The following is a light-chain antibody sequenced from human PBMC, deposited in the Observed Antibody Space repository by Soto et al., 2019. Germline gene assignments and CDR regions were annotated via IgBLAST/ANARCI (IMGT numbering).Light chain of an antibody. J-gene: IGLJ1*01. Sequence: QSALTQPPSASGSPGQSVTISCTGTSSDVGAYNYVSWFQQHPGKAPKLMIYEVSKRPSGVPDRFSGSKSGNTASLTVSGLQAEDEADYYCNSYAGSNFVLGTGTKLTVL. CDR2: EVS. CDR3: NSYAGSNFV. V-gene: IGLV2-8*01. CDR1: SSDVGAYNY.